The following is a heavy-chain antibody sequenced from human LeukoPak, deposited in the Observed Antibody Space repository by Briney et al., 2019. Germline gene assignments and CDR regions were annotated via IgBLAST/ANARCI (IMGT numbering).Heavy chain of an antibody. Sequence: ASVKVSCKASGYTFTSYGISWVRQAPGQGLEWMGIINPSGGSTSYAQKFQGRVTMTRDTSTSTVYMELSSLRSEDTAVYYCARDGDKIAAAGMDLGYWGQGTLVTVSS. CDR3: ARDGDKIAAAGMDLGY. CDR1: GYTFTSYG. D-gene: IGHD6-13*01. CDR2: INPSGGST. J-gene: IGHJ4*02. V-gene: IGHV1-46*01.